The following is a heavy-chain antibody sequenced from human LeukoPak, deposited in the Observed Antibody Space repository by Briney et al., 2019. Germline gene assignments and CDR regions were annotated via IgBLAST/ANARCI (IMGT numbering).Heavy chain of an antibody. V-gene: IGHV4-31*03. CDR2: IYYSGST. Sequence: PSQTLSLTCTVSGGSISSGGYYWSWIRQPPGKGLEWIGYIYYSGSTYYNPSLKSRVTISVDTSKNQFSLKLSSVTAADTAVYYCARDLAGDGYNLYFDYWGQGTLVTVSS. CDR1: GGSISSGGYY. CDR3: ARDLAGDGYNLYFDY. D-gene: IGHD5-12*01. J-gene: IGHJ4*02.